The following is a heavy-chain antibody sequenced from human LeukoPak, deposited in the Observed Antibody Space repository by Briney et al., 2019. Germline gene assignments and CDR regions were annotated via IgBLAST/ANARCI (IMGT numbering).Heavy chain of an antibody. D-gene: IGHD4-11*01. CDR1: GYSFTSYW. J-gene: IGHJ6*03. Sequence: GESLKISCKGSGYSFTSYWIGWVRQMHGKGREWMGIIYPGDSDTRYSPSFQGQVTISADKSISTAYLQWSSLKASDTAMYYCARVPDYPNYYYYMDVWGKGTTVTVSS. V-gene: IGHV5-51*01. CDR3: ARVPDYPNYYYYMDV. CDR2: IYPGDSDT.